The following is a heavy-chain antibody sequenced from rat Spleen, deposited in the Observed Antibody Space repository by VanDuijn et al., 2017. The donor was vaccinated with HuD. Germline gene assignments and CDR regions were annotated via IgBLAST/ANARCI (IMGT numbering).Heavy chain of an antibody. V-gene: IGHV5-29*01. CDR2: ISSDGSTT. CDR3: ARRHYVYTDYFDY. Sequence: EVQLVESGGGLVQPGRSLKLSCAASGFTFSDYGMAWVRQAPTKVLEWVATISSDGSTTYYRDSVKGRFTISRDNTKRSLYLQMDSLRSEDTATYYCARRHYVYTDYFDYWGQGVMVTVSS. D-gene: IGHD1-6*01. CDR1: GFTFSDYG. J-gene: IGHJ2*01.